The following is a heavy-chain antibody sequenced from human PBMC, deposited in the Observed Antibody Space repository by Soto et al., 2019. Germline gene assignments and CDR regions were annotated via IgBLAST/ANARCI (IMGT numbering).Heavy chain of an antibody. V-gene: IGHV2-5*02. D-gene: IGHD4-17*01. CDR3: AHCTLHDYGDYDPGTSHVFDS. CDR1: GFSLSNSGVG. J-gene: IGHJ4*02. CDR2: IYGDNDK. Sequence: QITLKESGPSPVKPTQTLTVTCTFSGFSLSNSGVGVAGIRQPPGKDLEWLALIYGDNDKRYRPSLKTRLTITKDTSKNQVVLTMTTMDPVDTATYYCAHCTLHDYGDYDPGTSHVFDSWGQGTLVTVSS.